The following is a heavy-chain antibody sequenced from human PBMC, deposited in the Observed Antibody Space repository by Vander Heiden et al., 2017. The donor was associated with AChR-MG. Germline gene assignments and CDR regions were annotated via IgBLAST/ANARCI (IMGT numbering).Heavy chain of an antibody. Sequence: QVQLVESGGGLVKPGGSLRRSCAASGFTFRDYYMSWIRQAPGKGLEWVSYISSSGSTIYYADSVKGRFTISRDNAKNSLYMQMNRLRAEDTAVYYCAREATPQEETTVIDYWGQGTLVTVSS. CDR2: ISSSGSTI. CDR3: AREATPQEETTVIDY. V-gene: IGHV3-11*01. CDR1: GFTFRDYY. J-gene: IGHJ4*02. D-gene: IGHD4-17*01.